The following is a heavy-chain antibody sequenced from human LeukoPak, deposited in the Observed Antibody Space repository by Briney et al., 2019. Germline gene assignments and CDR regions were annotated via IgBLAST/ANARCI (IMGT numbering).Heavy chain of an antibody. CDR2: IYYSGST. J-gene: IGHJ6*02. Sequence: SETLSLTCAVYGGSFSGYYWSWIRQPPGKGQGWIGSIYYSGSTYYNPSLKSRVTISVDTSKNQFSLKLSSVTAADTAVYYCARREKKDTAMGNYYYYYGMDVWGQGTTVTVSS. V-gene: IGHV4-34*01. CDR1: GGSFSGYY. D-gene: IGHD5-18*01. CDR3: ARREKKDTAMGNYYYYYGMDV.